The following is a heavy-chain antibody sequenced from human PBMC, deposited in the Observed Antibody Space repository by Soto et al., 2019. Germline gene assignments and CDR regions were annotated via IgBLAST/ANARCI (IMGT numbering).Heavy chain of an antibody. V-gene: IGHV4-39*01. Sequence: QLQLQESGPGLVKPSETLSLTCTVSGGSISSSSSYWGWIRQSPEKGLEWIASIYYSGSTYYNPSLRSRVTVSVDTSKNQFSLRLSSVTAADTAVYYCASGLGRSGNYPVKFDPWGQGTLVTVSS. CDR1: GGSISSSSSY. CDR2: IYYSGST. D-gene: IGHD3-10*01. J-gene: IGHJ5*02. CDR3: ASGLGRSGNYPVKFDP.